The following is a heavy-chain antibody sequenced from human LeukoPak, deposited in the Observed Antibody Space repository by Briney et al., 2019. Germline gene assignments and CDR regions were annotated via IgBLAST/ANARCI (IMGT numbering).Heavy chain of an antibody. CDR3: AKSDPYGDSLIEI. V-gene: IGHV3-48*03. Sequence: GGSLRLSCAASGFTFSGYAMNWVRQAPGKGLEWLSHISSTGGTIYYADSVKGRLTVSRDNAKNSLYLQMNSLRAEDTAVYYCAKSDPYGDSLIEIWGQGALVTVCS. CDR1: GFTFSGYA. J-gene: IGHJ4*02. CDR2: ISSTGGTI. D-gene: IGHD4-17*01.